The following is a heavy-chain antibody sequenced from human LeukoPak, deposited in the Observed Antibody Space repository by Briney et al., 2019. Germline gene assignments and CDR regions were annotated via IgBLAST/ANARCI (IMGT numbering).Heavy chain of an antibody. V-gene: IGHV4-59*12. CDR2: IYYSGST. CDR3: ARDVWFGELSDSSALNWFDP. Sequence: SETLSLTCTVSGGSISSYYWSWIRQPPGKGLEWIGYIYYSGSTNYNPSLKSRVTMSVDTSKNQFSLKLSSVTAADTAVYYCARDVWFGELSDSSALNWFDPWGQGTLVTVSS. J-gene: IGHJ5*02. CDR1: GGSISSYY. D-gene: IGHD3-10*01.